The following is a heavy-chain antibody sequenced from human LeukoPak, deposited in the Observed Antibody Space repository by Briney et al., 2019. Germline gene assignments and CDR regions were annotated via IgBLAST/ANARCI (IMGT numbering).Heavy chain of an antibody. Sequence: GSLRLSCAASGFTVSSNYLRWVRQAPGKGLEWVSVIYSGGSAYYADSVKGRFTISRDNSKNTLYLQMNSLRAEDTAVYYCARVQADYYYGMDVWGQGTTVTVSS. CDR1: GFTVSSNY. J-gene: IGHJ6*02. CDR2: IYSGGSA. V-gene: IGHV3-66*01. CDR3: ARVQADYYYGMDV.